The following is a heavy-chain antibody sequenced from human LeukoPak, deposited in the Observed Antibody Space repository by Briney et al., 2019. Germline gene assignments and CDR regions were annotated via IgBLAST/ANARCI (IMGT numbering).Heavy chain of an antibody. V-gene: IGHV4-59*08. Sequence: SETLSLTCTVSGGSISSCYWSWIRQPPGKGLEWIGYIYYSGSTNYNPSLKSRVTISVDTSKNQFSLKLSSVTAADTAVYYCARHAGRYCSGGSCYVSNWFDPWGQGTLVTVSS. CDR3: ARHAGRYCSGGSCYVSNWFDP. J-gene: IGHJ5*02. D-gene: IGHD2-15*01. CDR1: GGSISSCY. CDR2: IYYSGST.